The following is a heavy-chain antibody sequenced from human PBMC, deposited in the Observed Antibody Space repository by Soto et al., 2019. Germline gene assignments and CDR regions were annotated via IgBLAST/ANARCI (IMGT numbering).Heavy chain of an antibody. Sequence: GGSLRLSCAASGFTFSSYAMSWVRQAPGKGLEWVSAISGSGGSTYYADSVKGRFTISRDNSENTLYLQMNSLRAEDTAVYYCAKRHESGVVILYYFHYWGQGTLLTVST. CDR3: AKRHESGVVILYYFHY. CDR1: GFTFSSYA. J-gene: IGHJ4*02. CDR2: ISGSGGST. D-gene: IGHD3-3*01. V-gene: IGHV3-23*01.